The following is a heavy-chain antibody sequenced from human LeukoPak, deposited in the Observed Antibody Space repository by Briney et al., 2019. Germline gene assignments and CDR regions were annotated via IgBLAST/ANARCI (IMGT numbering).Heavy chain of an antibody. CDR3: ARGGSYGPLLVAFDI. V-gene: IGHV1-18*01. D-gene: IGHD1-26*01. J-gene: IGHJ3*02. Sequence: ASVKVSCKASGYTFTSYGISWVRQAPGQGLEWMGWISAYNGNTNYAQKLQGRVTMTRDMSTSTVYMELSSLRSEDTAVYYCARGGSYGPLLVAFDIWGQGTMVTVSS. CDR2: ISAYNGNT. CDR1: GYTFTSYG.